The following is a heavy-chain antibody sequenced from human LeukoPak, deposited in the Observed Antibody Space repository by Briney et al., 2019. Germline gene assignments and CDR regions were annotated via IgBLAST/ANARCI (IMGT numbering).Heavy chain of an antibody. V-gene: IGHV4-31*03. CDR3: ARGKAAAGPFDY. CDR2: IYYSGNT. CDR1: NGSINSGSFNNGNYY. D-gene: IGHD6-13*01. J-gene: IGHJ4*02. Sequence: TSQTLSLTCTVSNGSINSGSFNNGNYYWSWIRQLPQKGLEWIGYIYYSGNTYYNPSLESRVTMSVDTSKNQFSLRLSAVTAADTAVYYCARGKAAAGPFDYWGQGTLVTVSS.